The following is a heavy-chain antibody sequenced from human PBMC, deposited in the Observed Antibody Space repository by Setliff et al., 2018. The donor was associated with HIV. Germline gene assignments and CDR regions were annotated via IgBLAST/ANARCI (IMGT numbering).Heavy chain of an antibody. Sequence: KASETLSLTCTVSGGSINSYFWHWIRQPPGKGLEWIGYIYYSGSTNYNPSRKSRVTISVDTSKNQLSLKLSSVTAADTAVYYCAREIYGGNSRPFDYWGQGTLVTVSS. J-gene: IGHJ4*02. D-gene: IGHD4-17*01. CDR3: AREIYGGNSRPFDY. CDR1: GGSINSYF. CDR2: IYYSGST. V-gene: IGHV4-59*01.